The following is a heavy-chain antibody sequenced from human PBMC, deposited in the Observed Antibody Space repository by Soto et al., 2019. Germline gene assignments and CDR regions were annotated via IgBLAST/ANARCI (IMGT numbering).Heavy chain of an antibody. D-gene: IGHD4-17*01. CDR2: IYYSGST. CDR1: GGSISSYY. CDR3: ASVTTASYYYYYMDV. J-gene: IGHJ6*03. V-gene: IGHV4-59*01. Sequence: SSETLSLTCTVSGGSISSYYWSWIRQPPGKGLEWIGYIYYSGSTNYNPSLKSRVTISVDTSKNQFSLKLSSVTAADTAVYYCASVTTASYYYYYMDVWGKGTTVTVSS.